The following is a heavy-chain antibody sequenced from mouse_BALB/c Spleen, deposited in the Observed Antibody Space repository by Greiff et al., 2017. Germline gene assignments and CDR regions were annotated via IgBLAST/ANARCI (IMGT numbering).Heavy chain of an antibody. Sequence: EVKLMESGPGLVKPSQSLSLTCTVTGYSITSDYAWNWIRQFPGNKLEWMGYISYSGSTSYNPSLKSRISITRDTSKNQFFLQLNSVTTEDTATYYCARRDYGSSYYYAMDYWGQGTSVTVSS. V-gene: IGHV3-2*02. CDR1: GYSITSDYA. J-gene: IGHJ4*01. D-gene: IGHD1-1*01. CDR2: ISYSGST. CDR3: ARRDYGSSYYYAMDY.